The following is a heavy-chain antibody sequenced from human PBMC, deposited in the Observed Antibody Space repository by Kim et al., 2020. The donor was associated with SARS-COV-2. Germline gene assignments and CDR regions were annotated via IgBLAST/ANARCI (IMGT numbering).Heavy chain of an antibody. CDR1: GYSFTSYW. CDR2: IYPGDSDT. J-gene: IGHJ6*02. Sequence: GESLKISCKGSGYSFTSYWIGWVRQMPGKGLEWMWIIYPGDSDTRYSPSFQGQVTLSADKSISTAYLQWSSLKASDTAMYYCAGRQIVATSNSYYYYYGMDVCGQGPTVTVSS. D-gene: IGHD5-12*01. CDR3: AGRQIVATSNSYYYYYGMDV. V-gene: IGHV5-51*01.